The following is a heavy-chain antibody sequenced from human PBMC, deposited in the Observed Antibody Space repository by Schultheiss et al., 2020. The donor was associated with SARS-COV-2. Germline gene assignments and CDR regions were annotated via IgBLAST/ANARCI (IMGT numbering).Heavy chain of an antibody. CDR1: GFTFDDYA. CDR2: ISWNSGSI. V-gene: IGHV3-9*01. CDR3: ARGGYFDL. J-gene: IGHJ2*01. Sequence: SLKISCAASGFTFDDYAMHWVRQAPGKGLEWVSGISWNSGSIGYADSVKGRFTISRDNAKNSLYLQMNSLRAEDTALYYCARGGYFDLWGRGTLVTVSS.